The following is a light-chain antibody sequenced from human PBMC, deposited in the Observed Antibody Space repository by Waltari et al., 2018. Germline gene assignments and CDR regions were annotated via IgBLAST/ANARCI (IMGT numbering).Light chain of an antibody. J-gene: IGLJ3*02. V-gene: IGLV3-19*01. Sequence: SSELTQDPAVSVALGQTVRITCQGDSLRSYYASWYQQKPGHAPVRVIYGKNNRPAVIPDRFSCSSSGNTASWTITGAQAEDEADYYCNSRDSSGNHLVFGGGTKLTVL. CDR2: GKN. CDR1: SLRSYY. CDR3: NSRDSSGNHLV.